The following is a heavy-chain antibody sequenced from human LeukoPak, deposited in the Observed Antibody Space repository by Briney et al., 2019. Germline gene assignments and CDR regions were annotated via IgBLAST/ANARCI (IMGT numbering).Heavy chain of an antibody. CDR3: AQEGN. J-gene: IGHJ4*02. V-gene: IGHV3-7*01. Sequence: GGSLRLSCVASGFSFTANWMSWVRQAPGKGPEWAASIKEDGSEKYYGDSVGGRFTISRDNAKNSLYLQMNSLRVEDTAVYYCAQEGNWGQGTLVTVSS. CDR1: GFSFTANW. CDR2: IKEDGSEK.